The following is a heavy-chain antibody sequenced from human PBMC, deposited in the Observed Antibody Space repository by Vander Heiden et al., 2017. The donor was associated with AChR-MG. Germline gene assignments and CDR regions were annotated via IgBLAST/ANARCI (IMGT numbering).Heavy chain of an antibody. CDR1: GGTFSSYA. V-gene: IGHV1-69*01. J-gene: IGHJ4*02. CDR3: ARTPGHIFYVAQEKEFDY. D-gene: IGHD2-21*01. CDR2: IIPIFGTA. Sequence: QVQLVQPGAEVKKPGSSVKVSCKASGGTFSSYAISWVRQAPGQGLEWMRGIIPIFGTANYAQKFQGRVTITADESTSTAYMELSSLRSEDTAVYYCARTPGHIFYVAQEKEFDYWGQGTLVTVSS.